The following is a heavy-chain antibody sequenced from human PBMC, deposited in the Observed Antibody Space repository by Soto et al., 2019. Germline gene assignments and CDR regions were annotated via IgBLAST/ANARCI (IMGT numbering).Heavy chain of an antibody. CDR1: GGAVMDHY. D-gene: IGHD2-15*01. Sequence: SETLSLTCAVDGGAVMDHYWSRIRQPPGKGLEWIGEINHSGSTNYNPSLKSRVTISVDTSKNQFSLKLSSVTAADTAVYYCARLVGYRRGGSCYGDDSWGQGTLVTVSS. V-gene: IGHV4-34*01. J-gene: IGHJ4*02. CDR2: INHSGST. CDR3: ARLVGYRRGGSCYGDDS.